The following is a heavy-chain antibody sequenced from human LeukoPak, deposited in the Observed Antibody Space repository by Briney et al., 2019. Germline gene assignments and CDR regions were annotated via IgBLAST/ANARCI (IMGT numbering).Heavy chain of an antibody. Sequence: SVKVSCKASGGTFSSYAISWVRQAPGQGLEWMGRIIPIFGTANYAQKFQGRVTITTDESTSTAYMELSSLRSEDTAVYYCARGIGNDIWSGCWDYWGQGTLVTVSS. J-gene: IGHJ4*02. D-gene: IGHD3-3*01. CDR1: GGTFSSYA. CDR3: ARGIGNDIWSGCWDY. V-gene: IGHV1-69*05. CDR2: IIPIFGTA.